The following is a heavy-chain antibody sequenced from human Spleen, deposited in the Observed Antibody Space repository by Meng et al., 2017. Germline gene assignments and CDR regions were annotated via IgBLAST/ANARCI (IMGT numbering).Heavy chain of an antibody. V-gene: IGHV4-4*01. CDR2: IYHSGST. J-gene: IGHJ4*02. Sequence: QVLLAESGRGLVEPVGTLSLSCAFSGGSFSRRTWWSWVRKPPWKGLRWIGEIYHSGSTTYNPSLKSRVTISVDKSKNQFSLRLDSVTAADTAVYFCARANSAKYNSFNYWGQGTLVTVSS. D-gene: IGHD5-24*01. CDR1: GGSFSRRTW. CDR3: ARANSAKYNSFNY.